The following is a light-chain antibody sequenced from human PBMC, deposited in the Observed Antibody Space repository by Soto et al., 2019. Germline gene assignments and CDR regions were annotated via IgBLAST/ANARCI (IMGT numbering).Light chain of an antibody. V-gene: IGKV1-9*01. CDR2: AAS. CDR3: QQLHDYPIT. J-gene: IGKJ5*01. CDR1: QDIDSS. Sequence: ILLTQSPSSLSASVGDRVTITCRASQDIDSSFAWYQQKPGKAPKLLIYAASSLQSGVPSRFSGSGSGTDFTLTISSLQPEDFATYYCQQLHDYPITFGQGTRLEIK.